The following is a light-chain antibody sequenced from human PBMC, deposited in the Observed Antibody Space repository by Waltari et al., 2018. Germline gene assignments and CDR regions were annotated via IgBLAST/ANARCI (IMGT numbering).Light chain of an antibody. Sequence: EILLTHSPATLSVSPGDRATPAGRASESVSGNLAWYQQKPGQAPRLLIYGTATRATGIPARFSGSGSGTEFTLTISSLQSEDFAVYHCQQYKRWPQTFGQGTKVEIQ. CDR1: ESVSGN. J-gene: IGKJ1*01. CDR2: GTA. V-gene: IGKV3-15*01. CDR3: QQYKRWPQT.